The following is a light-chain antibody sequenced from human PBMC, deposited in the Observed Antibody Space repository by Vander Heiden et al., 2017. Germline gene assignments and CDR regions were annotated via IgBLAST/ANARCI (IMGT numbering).Light chain of an antibody. Sequence: DIQMTPPPSTPSASVGDRVTSTCRASQSINYYLAWYQQKPGKAPNLLIYKASILESGVPSRFSGSGSGTEFTLTISILQPDDFATYYRQQYNSCTWTFGQGTKVEIK. V-gene: IGKV1-5*03. CDR1: QSINYY. CDR3: QQYNSCTWT. CDR2: KAS. J-gene: IGKJ1*01.